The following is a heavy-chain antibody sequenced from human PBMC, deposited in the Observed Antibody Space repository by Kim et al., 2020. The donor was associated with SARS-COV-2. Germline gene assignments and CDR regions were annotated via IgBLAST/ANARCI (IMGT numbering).Heavy chain of an antibody. CDR2: ASIDEDIK. CDR3: ARDQETGAPDYFDS. D-gene: IGHD1-26*01. J-gene: IGHJ4*02. Sequence: GGSLRLSCAASGFTFSNYVIHWVRQAPGKGLQWVAVASIDEDIKIYADSVKGRFTISRDSSRSTLYLQMNSLRIEDTALYYCARDQETGAPDYFDSWGQGTLVTVSP. CDR1: GFTFSNYV. V-gene: IGHV3-30-3*01.